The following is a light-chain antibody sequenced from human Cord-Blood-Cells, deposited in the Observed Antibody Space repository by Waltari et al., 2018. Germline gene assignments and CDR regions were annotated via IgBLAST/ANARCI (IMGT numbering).Light chain of an antibody. CDR3: AAWDDSLSGSWV. V-gene: IGLV1-47*01. Sequence: QSVLTQPPSASGTPGQRVTISCSGSSSSIGSNYVYWYQQLPGTAPKLLIYRNNQRPSGVPDRSSGSKSGTSASLAISGLRSEDEADYYCAAWDDSLSGSWVFGGGTKLTVL. CDR1: SSSIGSNY. CDR2: RNN. J-gene: IGLJ3*02.